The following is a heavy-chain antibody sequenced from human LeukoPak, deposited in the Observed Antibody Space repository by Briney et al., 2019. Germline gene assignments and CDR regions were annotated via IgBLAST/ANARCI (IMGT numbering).Heavy chain of an antibody. CDR2: IWYDGSNK. CDR3: ARDAPLIAAADY. CDR1: GFTFSSYG. Sequence: PGGSLRLSCAASGFTFSSYGMHWVRQAPGKGLEWVAVIWYDGSNKYYADSVKGRFTISRDNSKNTLYLQMNSLRAEDTAVYYCARDAPLIAAADYWGQGTLVTASS. D-gene: IGHD6-13*01. V-gene: IGHV3-33*01. J-gene: IGHJ4*02.